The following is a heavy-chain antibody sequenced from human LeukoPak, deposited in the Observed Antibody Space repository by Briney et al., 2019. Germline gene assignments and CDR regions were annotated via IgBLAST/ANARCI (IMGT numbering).Heavy chain of an antibody. J-gene: IGHJ3*02. CDR1: GFSLGTSGMC. V-gene: IGHV2-70*01. D-gene: IGHD4-17*01. Sequence: SGPALLQSTPTLTLTCTFSGFSLGTSGMCVSWIRQPPGKALEWLAPIDWDDDDKYYSTSLKTRLTISKDTSKNQVVLTMTNMDPVDTATYYCARILTTVTHDAFDIWGQGTMVTVSS. CDR2: IDWDDDDK. CDR3: ARILTTVTHDAFDI.